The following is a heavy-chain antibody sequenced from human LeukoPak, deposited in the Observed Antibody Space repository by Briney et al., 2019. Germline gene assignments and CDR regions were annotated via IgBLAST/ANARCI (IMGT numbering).Heavy chain of an antibody. V-gene: IGHV4-30-2*01. D-gene: IGHD1-1*01. Sequence: SETLSLTCDVSGGSSSSGGYSWSWIRQPPGRGLEWVGYIYHSGNIYYNPPLKSQVTISVDRSKNQFSLKLTSVTAADTAVYYCARRGNYDAFDMWGQGTMVTVSS. CDR1: GGSSSSGGYS. CDR2: IYHSGNI. J-gene: IGHJ3*02. CDR3: ARRGNYDAFDM.